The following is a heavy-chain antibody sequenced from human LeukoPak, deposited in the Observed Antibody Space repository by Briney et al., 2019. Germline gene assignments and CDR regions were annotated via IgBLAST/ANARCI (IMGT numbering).Heavy chain of an antibody. CDR2: IHSTGST. Sequence: PSETLSLTCAVSGGSVSGHFWSWIRQPPGKGLEWIGFIHSTGSTNYNPSLRSRVTMSIDTSTNQFSLKLTSVIAADTALFYCARYHCPGGICDGFDVWGRGTMVTVSS. CDR3: ARYHCPGGICDGFDV. J-gene: IGHJ3*01. V-gene: IGHV4-59*08. D-gene: IGHD2-15*01. CDR1: GGSVSGHF.